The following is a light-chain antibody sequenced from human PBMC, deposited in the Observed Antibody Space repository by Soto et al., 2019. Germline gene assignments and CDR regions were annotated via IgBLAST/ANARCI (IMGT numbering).Light chain of an antibody. Sequence: EIVMTQSPGTLFVSPGERATLSCRASQSVSSNLAWYQQKPGQAPRLLIYGASTRATGIPARFSGRGSGTEFTLTISSLQSEDCAVYYCQQWKDWPHTFGQGTKLEIK. CDR3: QQWKDWPHT. V-gene: IGKV3-15*01. CDR2: GAS. J-gene: IGKJ2*01. CDR1: QSVSSN.